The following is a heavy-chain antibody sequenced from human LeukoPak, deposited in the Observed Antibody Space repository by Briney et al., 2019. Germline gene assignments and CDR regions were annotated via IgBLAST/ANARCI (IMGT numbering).Heavy chain of an antibody. CDR2: ISSSSSTI. CDR3: ARVVSGSYYD. D-gene: IGHD1-26*01. J-gene: IGHJ4*02. Sequence: PGGSLRLSCAASGFTFSSYSMNWVRQAPGKGLEWVSYISSSSSTIYYADSVKGRFTISRDNAKNSLYLQMNSLRAEDTAVYYCARVVSGSYYDWGQGTLVTVSS. CDR1: GFTFSSYS. V-gene: IGHV3-48*04.